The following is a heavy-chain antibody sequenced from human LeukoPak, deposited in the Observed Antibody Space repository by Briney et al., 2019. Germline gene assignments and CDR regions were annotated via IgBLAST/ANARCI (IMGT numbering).Heavy chain of an antibody. CDR3: AKAPTSYYYDSSGYFDY. D-gene: IGHD3-22*01. CDR2: ISWNSGSI. V-gene: IGHV3-9*01. CDR1: GFTFDDYA. J-gene: IGHJ4*02. Sequence: GRSLRLSCAASGFTFDDYAMHWVRQAPGKGLEWVSGISWNSGSIGYADSVKGRFTISRDNAKNSLYLQMNSLRAEDTALYYCAKAPTSYYYDSSGYFDYWGQGTLVTVSS.